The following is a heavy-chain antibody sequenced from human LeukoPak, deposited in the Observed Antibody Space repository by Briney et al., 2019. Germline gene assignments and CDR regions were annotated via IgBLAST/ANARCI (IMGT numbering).Heavy chain of an antibody. V-gene: IGHV4-31*03. CDR3: ARVTNLAYCGGDCYSGPIDY. J-gene: IGHJ4*02. Sequence: PSQTLSLTCTVSGGSISSGGYYWSWIRQHPGKGLEWTGYIYYSGSTYYNPSLKSRVTISVDTSKNQFSLKLSSVTAADTAVYYCARVTNLAYCGGDCYSGPIDYWGQGTLVTVSS. CDR1: GGSISSGGYY. D-gene: IGHD2-21*02. CDR2: IYYSGST.